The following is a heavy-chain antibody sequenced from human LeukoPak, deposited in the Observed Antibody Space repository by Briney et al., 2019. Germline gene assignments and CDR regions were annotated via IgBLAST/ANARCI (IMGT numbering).Heavy chain of an antibody. Sequence: GGSLRLSCAASGFTFSDYYMSWIRQAPGKGLEWVSYISSGRTYTNYADSVQGRFTISRDNDKNSLYLQMNSLRAEDTAVYYCARDPPQQRSWGQGTLVTVSS. V-gene: IGHV3-11*06. J-gene: IGHJ5*02. CDR1: GFTFSDYY. CDR3: ARDPPQQRS. CDR2: ISSGRTYT. D-gene: IGHD6-25*01.